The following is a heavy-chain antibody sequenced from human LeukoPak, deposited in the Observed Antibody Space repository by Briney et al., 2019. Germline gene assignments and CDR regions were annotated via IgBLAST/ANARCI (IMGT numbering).Heavy chain of an antibody. CDR2: MNPNSGNT. CDR3: ARVGRIAARPGNWFDP. D-gene: IGHD6-6*01. J-gene: IGHJ5*02. V-gene: IGHV1-8*01. CDR1: GYTFTSYD. Sequence: GASVKVSCKASGYTFTSYDINWVRQATGQGLEWMGWMNPNSGNTGYAQKFQGRVTMTRNTSISTAYMELSSLRSEDTAVYYCARVGRIAARPGNWFDPWGQGTLVTVSS.